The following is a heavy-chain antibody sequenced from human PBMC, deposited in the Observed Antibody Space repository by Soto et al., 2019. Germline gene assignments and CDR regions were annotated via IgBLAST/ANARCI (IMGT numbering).Heavy chain of an antibody. V-gene: IGHV4-31*03. CDR2: IYYSGST. J-gene: IGHJ4*02. CDR3: ARVSLWYGDDRRRINPWY. Sequence: QVQLQESGPGLVKPSQTLSLTCTVSGGSISSGGYYWSWIRQHPGKGLEWIGYIYYSGSTYYNPSLKSRVTISVDTSKNQFSLKLSSVTAADTAVYYCARVSLWYGDDRRRINPWYWGQGTLVTVSS. D-gene: IGHD4-17*01. CDR1: GGSISSGGYY.